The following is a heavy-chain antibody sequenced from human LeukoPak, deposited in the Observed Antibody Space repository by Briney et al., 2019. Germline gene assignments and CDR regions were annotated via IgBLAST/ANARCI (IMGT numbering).Heavy chain of an antibody. Sequence: PSETLSLTCTVSGGSISSYYWSWIRQPPGKGLEWIGEINHSGSTNYNPSLKSRVTISVDTSKNQFSLKLSSVTAADTAVYYCARGGSANWFDPWGQGTLVTVSS. CDR2: INHSGST. V-gene: IGHV4-34*01. CDR1: GGSISSYY. CDR3: ARGGSANWFDP. J-gene: IGHJ5*02.